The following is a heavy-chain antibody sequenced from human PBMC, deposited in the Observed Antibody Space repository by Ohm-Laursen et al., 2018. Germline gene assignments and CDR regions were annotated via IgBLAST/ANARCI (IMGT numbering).Heavy chain of an antibody. CDR3: ARGVFEWFLDAFDI. D-gene: IGHD3-3*01. CDR2: IKQDGSEK. J-gene: IGHJ3*02. V-gene: IGHV3-7*01. Sequence: SLRLSCSASGFTFSNYCKSWGRQAPGKGLEWVANIKQDGSEKYYVDSVKGRFTISRDNAKNSLYLQMNSLRAADTAVYYCARGVFEWFLDAFDIWGQGTMVTVSS. CDR1: GFTFSNYC.